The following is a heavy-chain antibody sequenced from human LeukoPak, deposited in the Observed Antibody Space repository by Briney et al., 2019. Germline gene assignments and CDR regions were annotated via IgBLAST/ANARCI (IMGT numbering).Heavy chain of an antibody. V-gene: IGHV3-30-3*01. CDR1: GFTFSSYA. Sequence: GRSLRLSCAASGFTFSSYAMHWVRQAPGKGLEWVAVISYDGSNKYYADSVKGRFTISRDNSKNTLYLQMNSLRAEDTAVYYCARDGTASDYWGQGTLVTVSS. J-gene: IGHJ4*02. CDR3: ARDGTASDY. CDR2: ISYDGSNK. D-gene: IGHD1-1*01.